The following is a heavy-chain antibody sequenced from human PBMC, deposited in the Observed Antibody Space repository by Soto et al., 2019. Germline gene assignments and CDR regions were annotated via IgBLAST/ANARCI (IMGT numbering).Heavy chain of an antibody. CDR3: ARDRPDIYDSSGYYPLDH. J-gene: IGHJ4*02. CDR1: GFTFSSYW. CDR2: IKQDGSEK. Sequence: PGGSLRLSCAASGFTFSSYWMSWVRQAPGKGLEWVANIKQDGSEKYYVDSVKGRFTISRDNAKNSLYLQMNSLRAEDTAVYYCARDRPDIYDSSGYYPLDHWGQGTLVTVSS. V-gene: IGHV3-7*01. D-gene: IGHD3-22*01.